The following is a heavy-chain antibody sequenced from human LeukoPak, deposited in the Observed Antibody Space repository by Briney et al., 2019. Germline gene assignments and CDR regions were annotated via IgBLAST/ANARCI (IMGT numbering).Heavy chain of an antibody. CDR2: ISGDGGST. J-gene: IGHJ6*02. CDR1: GFTFDDYA. D-gene: IGHD3-9*01. V-gene: IGHV3-43*02. Sequence: GGSLRLSCAASGFTFDDYAMHWVRQAPGKGLEWVSLISGDGGSTYYADSVKGRFTIYRDNSKNSLYLQMNSLRTDDTAVYYCAKDIAYDILTGYYMSGEGYYYFGMDVWGQGTRVSVSS. CDR3: AKDIAYDILTGYYMSGEGYYYFGMDV.